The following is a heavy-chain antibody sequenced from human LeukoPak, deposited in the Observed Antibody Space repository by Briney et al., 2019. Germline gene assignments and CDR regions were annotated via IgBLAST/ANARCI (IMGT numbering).Heavy chain of an antibody. Sequence: PGGSLRLSCAVSGFTLSSFGMHWVRQAPGKGLEWVAFIRYDGSNKYYADSVKGRFTISRDNSKNTLYLQMNSLRAEDTAVYYCAKECCSGGSCYGYFQNWGEGTLVTVSS. CDR1: GFTLSSFG. V-gene: IGHV3-30*02. D-gene: IGHD2-15*01. CDR2: IRYDGSNK. CDR3: AKECCSGGSCYGYFQN. J-gene: IGHJ1*01.